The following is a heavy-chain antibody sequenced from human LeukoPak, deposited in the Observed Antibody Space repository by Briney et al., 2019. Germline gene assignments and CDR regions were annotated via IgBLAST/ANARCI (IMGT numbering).Heavy chain of an antibody. J-gene: IGHJ4*02. D-gene: IGHD5-12*01. CDR1: GFTLGTYD. V-gene: IGHV3-23*01. CDR3: SKEGQSEGYGKPG. CDR2: ISRSGGST. Sequence: GGSLRLSCAASGFTLGTYDMYWVRQAPGKGLECVSSISRSGGSTYYADSVKGRFTISRDNSKNTLYLQMSSLRADDTAVYYCSKEGQSEGYGKPGWGQGTLVTVSS.